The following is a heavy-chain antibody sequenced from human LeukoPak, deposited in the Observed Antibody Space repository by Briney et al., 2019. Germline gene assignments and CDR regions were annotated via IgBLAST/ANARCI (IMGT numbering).Heavy chain of an antibody. J-gene: IGHJ4*02. CDR2: ISSSSYI. Sequence: GGSLRLSCAASGFTFSSYSMNWVRQAPGKGLEWVSSISSSSYIYYADSVKGRFTISRDNAKNSLYLQMNSLRAEDTAVYYCARVGCSSTSCSSGLWGQGTLVTVSS. D-gene: IGHD2-2*01. CDR1: GFTFSSYS. CDR3: ARVGCSSTSCSSGL. V-gene: IGHV3-21*01.